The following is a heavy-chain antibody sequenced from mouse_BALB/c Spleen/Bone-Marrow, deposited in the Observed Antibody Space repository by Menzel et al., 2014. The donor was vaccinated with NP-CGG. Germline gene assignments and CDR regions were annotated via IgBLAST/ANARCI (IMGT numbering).Heavy chain of an antibody. CDR1: GFSLTSYG. D-gene: IGHD2-14*01. V-gene: IGHV2-6-2*01. J-gene: IGHJ4*01. CDR3: ARHRYGAMDY. Sequence: VMLVESGPDLVAPSQSLSITCTVSGFSLTSYGVHWVCQPPGKGLERLVVIWSDGSTTYNSALKSRLSISKDNSKSQVFLKMNSLQTDDTAMYYCARHRYGAMDYWGQGTSVTVSS. CDR2: IWSDGST.